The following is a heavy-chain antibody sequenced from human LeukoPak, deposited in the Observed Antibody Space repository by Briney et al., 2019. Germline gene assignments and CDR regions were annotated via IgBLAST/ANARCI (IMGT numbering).Heavy chain of an antibody. CDR3: AKSDDILTGYLFDY. Sequence: PGGSPRLSCAASGFTFSSYWMHWVRQAPGKGLVWVSRINSDGSSTSYADSVKGRFTISRDNSKNTLYLQMNSLRAEDTAVYYCAKSDDILTGYLFDYWGQGTLVTVSS. CDR1: GFTFSSYW. J-gene: IGHJ4*02. V-gene: IGHV3-74*01. CDR2: INSDGSST. D-gene: IGHD3-9*01.